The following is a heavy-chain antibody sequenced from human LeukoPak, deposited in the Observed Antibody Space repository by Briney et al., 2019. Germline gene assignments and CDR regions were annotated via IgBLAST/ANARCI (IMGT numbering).Heavy chain of an antibody. CDR1: GYTFTSYG. V-gene: IGHV1-18*01. CDR2: ISAYNGNT. CDR3: ASVERYYYDSSSPLGT. Sequence: RASVKVSCKASGYTFTSYGISWVRQAPGQGLEWMGWISAYNGNTNYEQKLQGRGAMTTDTSTSTAFTEQRSLISADTAVYYCASVERYYYDSSSPLGTWGEGTLVT. D-gene: IGHD3-22*01. J-gene: IGHJ5*02.